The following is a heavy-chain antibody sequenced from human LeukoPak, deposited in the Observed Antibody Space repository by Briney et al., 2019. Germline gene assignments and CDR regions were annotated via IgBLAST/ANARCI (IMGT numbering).Heavy chain of an antibody. CDR2: ISSSSSTI. D-gene: IGHD3/OR15-3a*01. CDR1: GFTFSSYS. V-gene: IGHV3-48*01. J-gene: IGHJ4*02. Sequence: GGSLRLSCEASGFTFSSYSMNWVRQAPGKGLEWVSYISSSSSTIYYADSVKGRFTISRDNAKNSLYLQMNSLRAEDTAVYYCARWVGQGNFDYWGQGTLVTVSS. CDR3: ARWVGQGNFDY.